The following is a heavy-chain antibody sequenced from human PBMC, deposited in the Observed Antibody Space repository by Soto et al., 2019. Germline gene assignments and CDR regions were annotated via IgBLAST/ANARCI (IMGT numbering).Heavy chain of an antibody. J-gene: IGHJ5*02. V-gene: IGHV1-69*13. CDR2: IIPIFGTA. Sequence: SVKVSCKASGGTFSSYAISWVRQAPGQGLEWMGGIIPIFGTANYAQKFQGRVTITADESTSTAYMELSSLRSEDTAVYYCASLYCISTSCYNNWFDPWGQGTLVTVS. CDR3: ASLYCISTSCYNNWFDP. D-gene: IGHD2-2*02. CDR1: GGTFSSYA.